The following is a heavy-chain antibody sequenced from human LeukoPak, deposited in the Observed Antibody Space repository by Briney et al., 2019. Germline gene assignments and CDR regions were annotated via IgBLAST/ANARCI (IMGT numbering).Heavy chain of an antibody. J-gene: IGHJ5*02. D-gene: IGHD2-2*01. V-gene: IGHV4-31*03. Sequence: KTSETLSLTCTVSGGSISSGGYYWSWIRQHPGKGLEWIGYIYYSGSTYYNPSLKSRVTISVDTSKNQFSLKLSSVTAADTAVYYCARVKWGVVPAAAPNWFDPWGQGTPVTVSS. CDR3: ARVKWGVVPAAAPNWFDP. CDR2: IYYSGST. CDR1: GGSISSGGYY.